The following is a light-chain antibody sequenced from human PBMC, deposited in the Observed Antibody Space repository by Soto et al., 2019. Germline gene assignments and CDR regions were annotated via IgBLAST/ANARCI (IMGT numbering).Light chain of an antibody. CDR1: QTVGSNY. CDR2: GAA. J-gene: IGKJ4*01. Sequence: EIVLTQSPGTLSLSPGERATLSCRASQTVGSNYLAWYQQKPGQAPRLLIFGAASRAAGIPDKFSCSGSGKYFTHTISRLEPEDFAVYFCQQYGSSPHTFGGGTKVEIK. CDR3: QQYGSSPHT. V-gene: IGKV3-20*01.